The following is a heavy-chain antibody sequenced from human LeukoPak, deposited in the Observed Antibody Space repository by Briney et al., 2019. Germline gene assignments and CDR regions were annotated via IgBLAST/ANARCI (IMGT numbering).Heavy chain of an antibody. CDR3: ARRDSYGSINWFDP. D-gene: IGHD5-18*01. CDR1: GYSFTSYW. J-gene: IGHJ5*02. CDR2: IYPGDSDT. V-gene: IGHV5-51*01. Sequence: GASLKISCKGSGYSFTSYWNGWVRQMPGKGLEWMGVIYPGDSDTRYSPSFQGQVTISADKSISTAYLQWSSLKASDTAMYYCARRDSYGSINWFDPWGQGTLVTVSS.